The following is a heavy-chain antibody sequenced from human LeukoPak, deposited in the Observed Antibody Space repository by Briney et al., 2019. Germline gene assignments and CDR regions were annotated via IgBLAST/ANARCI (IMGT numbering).Heavy chain of an antibody. J-gene: IGHJ6*02. CDR3: AKDRSVAVIITRGMDV. D-gene: IGHD3-22*01. V-gene: IGHV3-30*18. CDR1: GSTFSIYG. CDR2: ISYDGSNK. Sequence: PGGSLRLSCAASGSTFSIYGMHWVRQVPGKGLEGVALISYDGSNKYYADSVKGRFTISRDNSKNTLYLQMNSLRAEDTAVYYCAKDRSVAVIITRGMDVWGQGTTVTVSS.